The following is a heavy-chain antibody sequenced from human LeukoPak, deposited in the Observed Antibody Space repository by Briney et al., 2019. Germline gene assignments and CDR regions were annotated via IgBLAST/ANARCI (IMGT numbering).Heavy chain of an antibody. CDR2: VHYSETS. V-gene: IGHV4-59*12. CDR1: SGSSSSYY. J-gene: IGHJ5*02. D-gene: IGHD5-12*01. CDR3: ARDPGFSGYYNWFDP. Sequence: SETLSLTYTVSSGSSSSYYWSWIRQPPGKGLEWIGHVHYSETSRYNPSLGSRVTMSLDTSKNQVSLTLKSVTAADTAVYFCARDPGFSGYYNWFDPWGQGILVTVSS.